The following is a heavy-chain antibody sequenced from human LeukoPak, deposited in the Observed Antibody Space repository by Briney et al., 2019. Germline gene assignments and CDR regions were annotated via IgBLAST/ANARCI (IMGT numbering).Heavy chain of an antibody. CDR1: GFTFSDHY. Sequence: GGSLRLSCAASGFTFSDHYMDLVRQAPGKGLEWVGRTRNKANTYTTEYAASVKGRFTISRDDSKNSLYLQMNSLKTEDTAVYYCARAAEYSGYDSADYWGQGTLVTVSS. V-gene: IGHV3-72*01. CDR2: TRNKANTYTT. J-gene: IGHJ4*02. D-gene: IGHD5-12*01. CDR3: ARAAEYSGYDSADY.